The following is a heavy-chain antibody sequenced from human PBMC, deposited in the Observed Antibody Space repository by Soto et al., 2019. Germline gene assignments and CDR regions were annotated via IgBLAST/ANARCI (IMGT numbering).Heavy chain of an antibody. CDR2: IWYDGSNK. V-gene: IGHV3-33*01. J-gene: IGHJ6*02. CDR1: GFTFSSYG. D-gene: IGHD2-2*01. CDR3: ARDGDYCSSTSCYRYGMDV. Sequence: QVQLVESGGGVVQPGRSLRLSCAASGFTFSSYGMHWVRQAPGKGLEWVAVIWYDGSNKYYADSVKGRFTISRDNSKNTLNLQISSLRAEDTAVYYCARDGDYCSSTSCYRYGMDVWGQGTTVTVSS.